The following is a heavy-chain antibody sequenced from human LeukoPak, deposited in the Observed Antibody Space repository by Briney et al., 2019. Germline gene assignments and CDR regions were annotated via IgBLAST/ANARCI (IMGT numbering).Heavy chain of an antibody. CDR1: GDSVSSNSAA. J-gene: IGHJ5*02. V-gene: IGHV6-1*01. CDR2: TYYRSKWYN. D-gene: IGHD3-22*01. CDR3: ARGLGAYDSSGYYSNWFDP. Sequence: QSQTLSLTCAISGDSVSSNSAAWNWIRQSPPRGLEWLGRTYYRSKWYNDYAVSVKSRITINPDTSKNQFSLQLNSVTPEDTAVYYCARGLGAYDSSGYYSNWFDPWGQGTLVTVSS.